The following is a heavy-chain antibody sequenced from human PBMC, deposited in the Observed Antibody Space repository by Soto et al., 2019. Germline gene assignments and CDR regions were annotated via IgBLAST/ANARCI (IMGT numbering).Heavy chain of an antibody. CDR3: VKTSSWFEI. Sequence: GGSLRLFCAASGFTFSSYSMHWVRQAPGKGLAWVSRISNDGSSITYADSVKGRFTISRDNAKSTVFLQMNSLRAEDTAVYYCVKTSSWFEIWGQGTMVTVSS. V-gene: IGHV3-74*01. J-gene: IGHJ3*02. CDR1: GFTFSSYS. CDR2: ISNDGSSI. D-gene: IGHD3-10*01.